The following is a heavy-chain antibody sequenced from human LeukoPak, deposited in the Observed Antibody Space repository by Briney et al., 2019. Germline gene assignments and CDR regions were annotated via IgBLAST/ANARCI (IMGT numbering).Heavy chain of an antibody. CDR3: ARGGGDCSSTSCYAFDI. V-gene: IGHV4-34*01. Sequence: SETLSLTCAVYGGSFSGYYLSWIRRPPGKGVEWIGEINHSGSTNYNPSLKSRVTISVDTSKNQFSLKLSSVTAADTAVYYCARGGGDCSSTSCYAFDIWGQGTMVTVSS. CDR2: INHSGST. J-gene: IGHJ3*02. CDR1: GGSFSGYY. D-gene: IGHD2-2*01.